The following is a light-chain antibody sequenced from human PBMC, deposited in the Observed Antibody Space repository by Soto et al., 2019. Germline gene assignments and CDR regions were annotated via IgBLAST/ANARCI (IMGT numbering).Light chain of an antibody. CDR2: RTN. CDR1: SGSVSTSYY. J-gene: IGLJ2*01. Sequence: QTVVTQEPSFSVSPGGTVTLTCGLSSGSVSTSYYPSWYQQTPGQAPRTLIYRTNTRSSGVPDRFSGSILGNKAALTITGAQADDESDYYCVLYMGSYVVFGGGTKVTVL. V-gene: IGLV8-61*01. CDR3: VLYMGSYVV.